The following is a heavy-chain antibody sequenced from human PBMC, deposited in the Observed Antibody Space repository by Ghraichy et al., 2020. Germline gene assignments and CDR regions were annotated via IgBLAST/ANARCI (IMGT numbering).Heavy chain of an antibody. D-gene: IGHD3-9*01. CDR3: ARGRVSAMGRSDAFDI. CDR2: IYYSGST. CDR1: GGSISSSSYY. Sequence: SETLSLTCTVSGGSISSSSYYWGWIRQPPGKGLEWIGSIYYSGSTYYNPSLKSRVTISVDTSKNQFSLKLSSVTAADTAVYYCARGRVSAMGRSDAFDIWGQGTMVTVSS. J-gene: IGHJ3*02. V-gene: IGHV4-39*07.